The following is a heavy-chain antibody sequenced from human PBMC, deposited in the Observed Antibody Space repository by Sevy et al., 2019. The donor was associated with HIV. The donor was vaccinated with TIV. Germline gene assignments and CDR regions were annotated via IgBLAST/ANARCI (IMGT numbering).Heavy chain of an antibody. D-gene: IGHD3-22*01. CDR3: ARDRYYDASGYYYYYYGMDV. V-gene: IGHV3-66*01. J-gene: IGHJ6*02. CDR1: GFTFNTYA. CDR2: IYSDGRT. Sequence: GGSLRLSCAASGFTFNTYAMHWVRQAPGKGLELVSVIYSDGRTYYPDSVKGRFSISRDNSKNTLYLHMKSLRPEDTAVYYCARDRYYDASGYYYYYYGMDVWGQGTTVTVS.